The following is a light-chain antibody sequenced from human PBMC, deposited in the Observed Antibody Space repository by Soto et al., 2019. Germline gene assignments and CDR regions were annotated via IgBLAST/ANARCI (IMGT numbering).Light chain of an antibody. J-gene: IGKJ1*01. CDR1: QAIRND. CDR3: LQDYKYPRT. V-gene: IGKV1-6*01. Sequence: AIQMTQSPSSLSASVGDRVTITCRASQAIRNDLGWYQKKPGRAPNLLMYGASTLQSGVSSRFSGRGSGTEFTLTIDSLQPEDSATYYCLQDYKYPRTFGPGTKVEVK. CDR2: GAS.